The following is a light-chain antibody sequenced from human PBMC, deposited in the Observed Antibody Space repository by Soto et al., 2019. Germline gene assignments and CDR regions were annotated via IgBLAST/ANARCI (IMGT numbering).Light chain of an antibody. CDR3: SSYTSSSPPLL. Sequence: QSALTQPASVSGSPGQSITISCTGTSSDIGDYKYVSWYKQHPGKAPNLMIYDVSNRPSGVSNRFSGSKSGTTASLTISGLQAEDEADYSCSSYTSSSPPLLFGTGTKVTVL. J-gene: IGLJ1*01. CDR2: DVS. V-gene: IGLV2-14*03. CDR1: SSDIGDYKY.